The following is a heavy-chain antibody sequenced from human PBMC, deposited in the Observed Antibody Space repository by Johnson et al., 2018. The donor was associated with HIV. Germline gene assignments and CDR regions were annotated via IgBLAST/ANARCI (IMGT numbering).Heavy chain of an antibody. CDR1: GFTFSSYW. J-gene: IGHJ3*01. CDR2: INSDGSTT. D-gene: IGHD3-10*01. CDR3: ARSGPTWAFDF. Sequence: VQLVESGGGLVQPGGSLRLSCAASGFTFSSYWMHWVRQVPGKGLVWVSRINSDGSTTTYADSVKGRFTISRDNAKNTMFVQMDSLRAEDTAVYYCARSGPTWAFDFWGQGTMVTVSS. V-gene: IGHV3-74*02.